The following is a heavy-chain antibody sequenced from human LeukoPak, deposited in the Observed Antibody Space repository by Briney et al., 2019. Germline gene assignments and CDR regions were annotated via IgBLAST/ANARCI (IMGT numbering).Heavy chain of an antibody. Sequence: GGSLRLSCAASGFTFSAFAMHWVRQAPGKGLEWVAAISYDARNKYYAVSVRGRFTISRDNSKNTLSLQMNSLRVEDTAMYFCAKDIQLSTWGLGTMVTVSS. CDR1: GFTFSAFA. V-gene: IGHV3-30-3*02. D-gene: IGHD5-24*01. CDR2: ISYDARNK. CDR3: AKDIQLST. J-gene: IGHJ3*01.